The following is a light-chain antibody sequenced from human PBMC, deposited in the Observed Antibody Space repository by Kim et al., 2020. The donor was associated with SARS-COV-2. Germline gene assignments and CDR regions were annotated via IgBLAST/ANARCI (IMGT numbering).Light chain of an antibody. CDR3: QAWDSSTVV. CDR1: KLGDKY. Sequence: VSPGQTASITCYGDKLGDKYACWYQQKPGQSPLLVIYQDSKRPSGIPERFSGSNSGNTATLTISGTQAMDEADYYCQAWDSSTVVFGGGTQLTVL. V-gene: IGLV3-1*01. CDR2: QDS. J-gene: IGLJ2*01.